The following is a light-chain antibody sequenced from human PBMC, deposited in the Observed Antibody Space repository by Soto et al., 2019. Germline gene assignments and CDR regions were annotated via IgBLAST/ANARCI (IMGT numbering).Light chain of an antibody. CDR3: QQYGSSPWT. V-gene: IGKV3-20*01. J-gene: IGKJ1*01. Sequence: EIVLTQSPGTLSSSPGERATLSCRASQSVSSSYLAWYQHKPGQAPRLLIYGASSRATGIPDRFSGSGSGTDFTLTISRLEPEDFAVYYCQQYGSSPWTFGQGTKVEI. CDR1: QSVSSSY. CDR2: GAS.